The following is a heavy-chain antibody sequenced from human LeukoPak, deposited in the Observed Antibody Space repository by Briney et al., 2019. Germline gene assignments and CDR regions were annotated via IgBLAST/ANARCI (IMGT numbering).Heavy chain of an antibody. CDR3: TRDPDG. V-gene: IGHV3-66*01. Sequence: PGRCLRLSCATSGFTVSDFYMSWVRLAPGKGLEWVSVIYSDGETFHAESVKGRFTLSRDNSKNILYLQMNSLRAEDTAVYYFTRDPDGWGQGTLVTVSS. CDR2: IYSDGET. J-gene: IGHJ4*02. CDR1: GFTVSDFY.